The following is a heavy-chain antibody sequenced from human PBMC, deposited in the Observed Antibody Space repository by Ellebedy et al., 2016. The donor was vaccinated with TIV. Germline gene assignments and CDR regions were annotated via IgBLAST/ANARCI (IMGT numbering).Heavy chain of an antibody. CDR3: ARVGKSTGNDY. CDR1: GFSFGSYW. Sequence: LSLTCAASGFSFGSYWMLWVRQAPGKGLEWVSGIGTGGNTFYADSVRGRFTISRDTSKNTVFLQMNSLRVEDTAVYYCARVGKSTGNDYWGQGTLVTVSS. D-gene: IGHD1-1*01. V-gene: IGHV3-53*01. J-gene: IGHJ4*02. CDR2: IGTGGNT.